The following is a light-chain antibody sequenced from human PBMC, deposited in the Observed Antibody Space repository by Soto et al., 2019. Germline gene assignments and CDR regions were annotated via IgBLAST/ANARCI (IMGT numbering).Light chain of an antibody. J-gene: IGKJ4*01. CDR2: AAS. Sequence: EILITHSPATLSVSPGEGATLSCRASQGIGNTLAWYQQKPGQTPRLLIYAASIRATGVPARFSGSGSGTDFTLTINSLQSEDFAVYYCQHYVNWPRTFGGGTKVDIK. CDR3: QHYVNWPRT. V-gene: IGKV3-15*01. CDR1: QGIGNT.